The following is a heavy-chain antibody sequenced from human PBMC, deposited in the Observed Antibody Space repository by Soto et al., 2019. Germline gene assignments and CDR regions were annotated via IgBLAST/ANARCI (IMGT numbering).Heavy chain of an antibody. Sequence: GGSLRLSCAVSGFTFSNYYVHWVRQAPGKGLEWVSSIRSGRDTFYADSVKGRFSISRDDATSSVSLQMNSLRGEDTAVYFCAREETAWPLAYGLDVWGQGTTVTVSS. V-gene: IGHV3-21*01. J-gene: IGHJ6*02. D-gene: IGHD2-21*02. CDR1: GFTFSNYY. CDR2: IRSGRDT. CDR3: AREETAWPLAYGLDV.